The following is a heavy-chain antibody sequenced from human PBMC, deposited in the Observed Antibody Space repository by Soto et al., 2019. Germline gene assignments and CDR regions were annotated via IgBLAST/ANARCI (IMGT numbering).Heavy chain of an antibody. CDR1: GDSASSNRGA. Sequence: QTLSLTCVISGDSASSNRGAWNWIRQSPSRGLEWLGRTYYRSKWYKDYAESVKSRMTINPDTSKNQFSLLLNSVTPEDTALYYCARLSIAGRPEYYYYGMDVWGQGTTVTVSS. D-gene: IGHD6-6*01. CDR2: TYYRSKWYK. CDR3: ARLSIAGRPEYYYYGMDV. J-gene: IGHJ6*02. V-gene: IGHV6-1*01.